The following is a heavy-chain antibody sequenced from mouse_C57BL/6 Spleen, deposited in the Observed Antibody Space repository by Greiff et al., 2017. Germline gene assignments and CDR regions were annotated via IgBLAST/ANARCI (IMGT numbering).Heavy chain of an antibody. CDR1: GFTFSSYA. J-gene: IGHJ1*03. V-gene: IGHV5-4*01. Sequence: EVKLVESGGGLVKPGGSLKLSCAASGFTFSSYAMSWVRQTPEKRLEWVATISDGGSYTYYQDNVKGRFNISRDNAKNNLYLQMSHLKSEDTAMYYCARDDGYNPYWYFDVWGTGTTVTVSS. D-gene: IGHD2-3*01. CDR3: ARDDGYNPYWYFDV. CDR2: ISDGGSYT.